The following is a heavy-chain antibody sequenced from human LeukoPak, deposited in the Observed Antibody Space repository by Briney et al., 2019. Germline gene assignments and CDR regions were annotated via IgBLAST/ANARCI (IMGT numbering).Heavy chain of an antibody. CDR3: TRDQTPYY. V-gene: IGHV3-49*04. J-gene: IGHJ4*02. CDR1: RFTFSRFL. Sequence: PGGSLRLSCAASRFTFSRFLMSWVRQAPGKGLEWVGFIRSKIYGGTPEYAASVKGRFTISRDDSKGIAYLQMNSLKTEDTAVYYCTRDQTPYYWGQGTLVTVSS. CDR2: IRSKIYGGTP.